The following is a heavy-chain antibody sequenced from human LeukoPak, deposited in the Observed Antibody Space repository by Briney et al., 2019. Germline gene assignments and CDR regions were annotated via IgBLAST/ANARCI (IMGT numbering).Heavy chain of an antibody. CDR3: AKDLMYSMSSGAFDI. V-gene: IGHV3-9*03. Sequence: GGSLRLSCAASGFTFYNYAMHWVRQPPGKGLEWVSSIGWNSDSIGYADSVKGRFIISRDNAKNSLYLQMNSLRAEDMAFYYCAKDLMYSMSSGAFDIWAKGQWSPSLQ. J-gene: IGHJ3*02. CDR1: GFTFYNYA. D-gene: IGHD6-6*01. CDR2: IGWNSDSI.